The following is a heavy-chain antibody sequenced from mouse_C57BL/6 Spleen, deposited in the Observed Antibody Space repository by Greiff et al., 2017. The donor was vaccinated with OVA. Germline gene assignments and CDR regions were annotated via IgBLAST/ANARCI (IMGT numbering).Heavy chain of an antibody. V-gene: IGHV10-1*01. Sequence: EVMLVESGGGLVQPKGSLKLSCGASGFSFNTYAMNWVRQAPGTGLEWVARIRSKSNNYATYYADSVKDRFTISRDDSESMLYLQMNNLKTEDTARYYCVRHGGDYWGQGTTLTVSS. CDR3: VRHGGDY. CDR1: GFSFNTYA. J-gene: IGHJ2*01. CDR2: IRSKSNNYAT.